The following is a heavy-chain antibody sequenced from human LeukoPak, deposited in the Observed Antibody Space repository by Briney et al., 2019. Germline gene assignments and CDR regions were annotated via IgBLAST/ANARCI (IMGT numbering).Heavy chain of an antibody. CDR3: ARGTFGGYCSGGSCVYFDY. J-gene: IGHJ4*02. D-gene: IGHD2-15*01. Sequence: SETLSLTCTVSGGSISSYYWSWIRQPPGKGLEWIGYIYYSGSTNYNPSLKSRVTISVDTSKSQFSLKLSSVTAADTAVYYCARGTFGGYCSGGSCVYFDYWGQGTLVTVSS. CDR1: GGSISSYY. V-gene: IGHV4-59*01. CDR2: IYYSGST.